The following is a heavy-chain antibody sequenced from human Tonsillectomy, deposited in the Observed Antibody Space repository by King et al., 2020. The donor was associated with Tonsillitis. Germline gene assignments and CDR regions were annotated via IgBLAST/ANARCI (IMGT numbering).Heavy chain of an antibody. Sequence: VQLQQWGTGLLKPSETLSLTCAVYGGSFSTYYWSWIRQPPGKGLEWIGEINYTGSTNYNPSLKSRVTISVDTSKDQFSLNVTSVTAADTAVYYCATEGANWFDPWGQGTLVTVTA. J-gene: IGHJ5*02. CDR2: INYTGST. V-gene: IGHV4-34*01. CDR3: ATEGANWFDP. CDR1: GGSFSTYY.